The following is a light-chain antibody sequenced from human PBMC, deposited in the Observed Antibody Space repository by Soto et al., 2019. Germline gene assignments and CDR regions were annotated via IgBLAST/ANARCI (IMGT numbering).Light chain of an antibody. CDR3: QQRTNWPAT. CDR2: DTF. Sequence: EVVLTQSPATLSLSPGERVTLSCRASQSITGYLAWSQHKPGQAPRLLIYDTFKRATGIPARFSGSGSGIYLPLTISSLEPEGFSTYVCQQRTNWPATFGRGTKVEMK. V-gene: IGKV3-11*01. CDR1: QSITGY. J-gene: IGKJ4*02.